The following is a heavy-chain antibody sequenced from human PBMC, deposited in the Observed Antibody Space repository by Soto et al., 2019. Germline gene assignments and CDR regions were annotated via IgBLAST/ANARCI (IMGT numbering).Heavy chain of an antibody. CDR2: IIPILCIA. Sequence: SVKVSCKASGGTFSSYTISWVRQAPGQGLEWMGRIIPILCIANYAQKFQCRVTITADKSTSTAYMELSSLRSEDTAVYYCALITIFGVVISPKGEYNDMDIWGKGNTVTISS. CDR1: GGTFSSYT. CDR3: ALITIFGVVISPKGEYNDMDI. D-gene: IGHD3-3*01. J-gene: IGHJ6*03. V-gene: IGHV1-69*02.